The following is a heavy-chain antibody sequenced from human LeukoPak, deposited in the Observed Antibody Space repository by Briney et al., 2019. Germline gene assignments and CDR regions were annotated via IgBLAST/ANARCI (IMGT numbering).Heavy chain of an antibody. J-gene: IGHJ4*02. Sequence: PGGSLRLSCAASGFTFSSYGMHWVRQAPGKGLEWVAFIRFDDNEKYYADSVKGRFTISRDNSKKSVFLQLSYLRPEDTAVYFCAKDPQVRGLNYFDSWGQGTLVIVSS. CDR3: AKDPQVRGLNYFDS. V-gene: IGHV3-30*02. CDR1: GFTFSSYG. D-gene: IGHD3-10*01. CDR2: IRFDDNEK.